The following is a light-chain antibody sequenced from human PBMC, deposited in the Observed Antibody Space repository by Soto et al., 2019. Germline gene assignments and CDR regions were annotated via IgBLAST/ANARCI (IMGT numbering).Light chain of an antibody. CDR1: QDISNT. J-gene: IGKJ5*01. V-gene: IGKV1-13*02. Sequence: AIQLTQTPSSVSASVGDRVTITCRATQDISNTLAWYQHKPGRGPMLLIFDASTLESGVPSRFTGSGSGTHFTLTISSLQPEDFATYICPQCKSYPITFGQGTRVEVK. CDR3: PQCKSYPIT. CDR2: DAS.